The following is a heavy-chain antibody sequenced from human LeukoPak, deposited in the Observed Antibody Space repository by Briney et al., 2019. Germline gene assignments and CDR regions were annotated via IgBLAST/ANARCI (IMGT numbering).Heavy chain of an antibody. V-gene: IGHV3-21*01. CDR1: GFTFSSFG. CDR3: AKPSGSGVDY. CDR2: ISSSSYI. D-gene: IGHD1-26*01. J-gene: IGHJ4*02. Sequence: GGSLRLSCAASGFTFSSFGMNWVRQGPGKGLEWVSSISSSSYIYYADSVKGRFTITRDNSKNTLYLQMNSLRLEDMALYYCAKPSGSGVDYWGRGTRVTVSS.